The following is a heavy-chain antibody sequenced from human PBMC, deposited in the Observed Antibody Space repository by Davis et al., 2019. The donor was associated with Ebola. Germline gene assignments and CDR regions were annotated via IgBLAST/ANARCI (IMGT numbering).Heavy chain of an antibody. Sequence: KVSCKGSGYSFSSYWIGWVRQMPGKGLEWMGIIYPGDSDTRYSPSFQGQVTISADKSISTAYLQWSSLKASDTAMYYCARVSRGYSYGLLYWGQGTLVTVSS. CDR2: IYPGDSDT. V-gene: IGHV5-51*01. CDR3: ARVSRGYSYGLLY. CDR1: GYSFSSYW. D-gene: IGHD5-18*01. J-gene: IGHJ4*02.